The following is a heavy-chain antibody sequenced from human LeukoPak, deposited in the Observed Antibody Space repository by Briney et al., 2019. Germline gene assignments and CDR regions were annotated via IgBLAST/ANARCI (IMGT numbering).Heavy chain of an antibody. CDR3: AREELLWFGELLNYYYYYMDV. Sequence: GGSLRLSCAASGFTFSSYSMNWVRQAPGKGLEWVSSISSSSSTIYYADSVKGRFTIPRDNAKNSLYLQMNSLRAEDTAVYYCAREELLWFGELLNYYYYYMDVWGKGTTVTVSS. D-gene: IGHD3-10*01. J-gene: IGHJ6*03. CDR1: GFTFSSYS. V-gene: IGHV3-48*01. CDR2: ISSSSSTI.